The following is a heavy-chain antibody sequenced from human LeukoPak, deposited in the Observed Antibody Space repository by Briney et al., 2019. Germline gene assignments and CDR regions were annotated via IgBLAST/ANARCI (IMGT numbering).Heavy chain of an antibody. V-gene: IGHV4-39*07. Sequence: SETLSLTCTVSGGSISSSSYYWGWIRQPPGKGLEWIGSIYYSGSTYYNPSLKSRVTISVDTSKNQFSLKLSSVTAVDTAVYYCARELGVVTVPPYYYYGMDVWGQGTTVTVSS. D-gene: IGHD2-21*02. CDR3: ARELGVVTVPPYYYYGMDV. J-gene: IGHJ6*02. CDR2: IYYSGST. CDR1: GGSISSSSYY.